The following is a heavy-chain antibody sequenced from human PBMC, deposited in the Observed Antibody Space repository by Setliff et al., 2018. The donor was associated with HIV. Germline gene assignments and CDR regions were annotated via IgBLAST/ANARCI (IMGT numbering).Heavy chain of an antibody. CDR2: ISAYNGNT. D-gene: IGHD4-17*01. J-gene: IGHJ6*02. CDR3: ARDWRSGDYAVSPLYYYYGMDV. V-gene: IGHV1-18*01. CDR1: RSTFNSHT. Sequence: GASVKVSCKASRSTFNSHTINWVRQAPGQGLEWMGWISAYNGNTNYAQKLQGRVTMTTDTSTSTAYMELRSLRSDDTAVYYCARDWRSGDYAVSPLYYYYGMDVWGQGTTVTVSS.